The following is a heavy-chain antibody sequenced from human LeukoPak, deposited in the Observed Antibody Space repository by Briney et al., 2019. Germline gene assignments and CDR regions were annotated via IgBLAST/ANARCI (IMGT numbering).Heavy chain of an antibody. CDR2: IKQDGSEK. Sequence: PGGSLRLSCAASGFTVSNYWMIWVRQAPGKGLEWVGNIKQDGSEKRYADAVRGRFTISRDNAQTSLYLQMNSLRAEDTAVYYCARASNPWLQLTWGQGTLVTVSS. CDR3: ARASNPWLQLT. CDR1: GFTVSNYW. J-gene: IGHJ5*02. D-gene: IGHD5-24*01. V-gene: IGHV3-7*05.